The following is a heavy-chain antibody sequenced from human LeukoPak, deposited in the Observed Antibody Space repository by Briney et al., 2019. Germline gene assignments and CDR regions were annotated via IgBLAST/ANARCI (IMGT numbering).Heavy chain of an antibody. D-gene: IGHD1-7*01. J-gene: IGHJ2*01. Sequence: PGGSLRLSCAASGFTFSSYEMNWVRQAPGKGLEWVSYISSSGSTIYYADSVKGRFTISRDNAKNSLYLQMNSLRAEDTAVYYCARSNWNSRYFFDLWGRGTLVTVSS. V-gene: IGHV3-48*03. CDR2: ISSSGSTI. CDR1: GFTFSSYE. CDR3: ARSNWNSRYFFDL.